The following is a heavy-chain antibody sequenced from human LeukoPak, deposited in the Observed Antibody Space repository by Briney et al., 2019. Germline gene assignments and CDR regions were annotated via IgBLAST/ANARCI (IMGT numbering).Heavy chain of an antibody. Sequence: SETLSLTCTVSGGSISSYYWSWIRQPPGKGLEWIGYIYYSGSTTYNPSLKSRVTISVDTSKNQFSLKLSSVLAADPAVDFCARHGPAADGTGYFDRWGQGTLVTVSS. V-gene: IGHV4-59*08. CDR3: ARHGPAADGTGYFDR. D-gene: IGHD6-13*01. CDR2: IYYSGST. J-gene: IGHJ4*02. CDR1: GGSISSYY.